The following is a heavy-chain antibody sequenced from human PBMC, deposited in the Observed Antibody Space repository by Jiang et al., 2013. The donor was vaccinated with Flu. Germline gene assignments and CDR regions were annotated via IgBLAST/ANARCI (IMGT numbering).Heavy chain of an antibody. CDR3: ARQSSGWSLYYYGMDV. V-gene: IGHV4-39*01. Sequence: PGLVKPSETLSLTCTVSGGSISSSSYYWGWIRQPPGKGLEWIGSIYYSGSTYYNPSLKSRVTISVDTSKNQFSLKLSSVTATDTAVYYCARQSSGWSLYYYGMDVWGQGTTVTVSS. J-gene: IGHJ6*02. D-gene: IGHD6-19*01. CDR1: GGSISSSSYY. CDR2: IYYSGST.